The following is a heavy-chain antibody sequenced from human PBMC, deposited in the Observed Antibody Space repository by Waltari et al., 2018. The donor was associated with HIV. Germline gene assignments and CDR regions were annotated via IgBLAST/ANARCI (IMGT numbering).Heavy chain of an antibody. V-gene: IGHV3-43*01. J-gene: IGHJ4*02. CDR3: AKGNTDYDFWTGLDY. Sequence: EVQLVESGGAVVQSGGSLRLSCAASGFPFDDYTMHWVRQAPGKGLEWVSLISWDGDSPYYADSVKDRFTISRDNSKNSLYLQMNSLRTEDTALYYCAKGNTDYDFWTGLDYWGQGTLVTVSS. D-gene: IGHD3-3*01. CDR2: ISWDGDSP. CDR1: GFPFDDYT.